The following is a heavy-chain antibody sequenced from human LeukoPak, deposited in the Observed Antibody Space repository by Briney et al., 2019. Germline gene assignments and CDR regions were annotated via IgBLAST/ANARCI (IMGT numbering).Heavy chain of an antibody. D-gene: IGHD5-18*01. CDR1: GRSISSSSYY. CDR3: ARRGYSYGSIDY. V-gene: IGHV4-39*01. CDR2: MYYSGTT. Sequence: SETLSLTCTVSGRSISSSSYYWGWIRQPPGKGLEWIGSMYYSGTTYNNPSLKSRVTISVDTSKNQFSLKLSSVTAADTAVYYCARRGYSYGSIDYWGQGTLVTVSS. J-gene: IGHJ4*02.